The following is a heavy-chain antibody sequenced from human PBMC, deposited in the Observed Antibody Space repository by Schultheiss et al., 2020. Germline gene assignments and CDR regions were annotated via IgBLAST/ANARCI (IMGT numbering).Heavy chain of an antibody. CDR1: GFTFSSYG. V-gene: IGHV3-21*01. CDR3: ARVVVAAFSDY. D-gene: IGHD2-15*01. Sequence: GGSLRLSCAASGFTFSSYGMHWVRQAPGKGLEWVSGISWNSGNIGYADSVKGRFTISRDNAKNSLYLQMNSLRAEDTAVYYCARVVVAAFSDYWGQGTLVTVAS. CDR2: ISWNSGNI. J-gene: IGHJ4*02.